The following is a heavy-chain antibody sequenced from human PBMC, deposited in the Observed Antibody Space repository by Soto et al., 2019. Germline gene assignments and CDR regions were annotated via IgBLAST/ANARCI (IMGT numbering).Heavy chain of an antibody. Sequence: GGSLRLSCVSSCARLIFRLYAMNCVRQAPVKWLEWVSSISARDYSTYNTDSVKGRLTISRDNSKNTLYLQMNSLRAEDTAVYYCATNSTSSFEHSQGLDVWGQGTTVTVSS. CDR3: ATNSTSSFEHSQGLDV. CDR2: ISARDYST. J-gene: IGHJ6*02. D-gene: IGHD6-6*01. V-gene: IGHV3-23*01. CDR1: CARLIFRLYA.